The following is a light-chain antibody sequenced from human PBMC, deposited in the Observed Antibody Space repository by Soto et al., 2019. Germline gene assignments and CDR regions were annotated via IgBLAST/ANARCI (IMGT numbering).Light chain of an antibody. CDR3: QQYGYSPQT. CDR1: QKISNNY. J-gene: IGKJ1*01. Sequence: EVVLTQSPGTLSLSPGQRATLSCRASQKISNNYLAWYQQKPGQAPRLLIYGSSSRATGIPDRFSGSGSGTDFTLAISRLEPEDFAVYFCQQYGYSPQTFGQGTKVEIK. V-gene: IGKV3-20*01. CDR2: GSS.